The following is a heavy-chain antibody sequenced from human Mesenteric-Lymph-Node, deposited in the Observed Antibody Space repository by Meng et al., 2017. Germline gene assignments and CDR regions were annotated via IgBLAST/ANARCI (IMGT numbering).Heavy chain of an antibody. CDR1: GGSFSGYY. D-gene: IGHD4-17*01. Sequence: QGRLQCGGAGFVMPSEPLSLTCAVYGGSFSGYYWSWTRQPPGKGLEWIGEINHSGSTNYNPSLKSRVTISVDTSKNQFSLKLSSVTAADTAVYYCARFDDYGDYGPIWGQGTLVTVSS. CDR3: ARFDDYGDYGPI. J-gene: IGHJ4*02. V-gene: IGHV4-34*01. CDR2: INHSGST.